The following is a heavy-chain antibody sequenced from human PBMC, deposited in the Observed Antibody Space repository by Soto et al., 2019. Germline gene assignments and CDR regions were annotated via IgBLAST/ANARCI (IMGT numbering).Heavy chain of an antibody. CDR2: IYYSGST. CDR3: ASLTRIAALQNWFDP. V-gene: IGHV4-39*01. J-gene: IGHJ5*02. D-gene: IGHD6-6*01. CDR1: GGSISSSSYY. Sequence: SETLSLTCTVSGGSISSSSYYWGWIRQPPGKGLEWIGSIYYSGSTYYNPSLKSRVTISVDTSKNQFSLKLSSVTAADTAVYYCASLTRIAALQNWFDPWGQGTLVTVSS.